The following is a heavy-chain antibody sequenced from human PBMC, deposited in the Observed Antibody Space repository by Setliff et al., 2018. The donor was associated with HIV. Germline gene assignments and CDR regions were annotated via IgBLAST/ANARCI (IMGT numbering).Heavy chain of an antibody. CDR1: GGSISNYY. Sequence: SETLSLTCTVSGGSISNYYWSWIRQPAGKGLEWIGRIYTSGSTNYNPSLKSRVTMSVDTSKNQFSLKLSSVTAAVTAVYYCARGRIRYCSSTSCYSSRYNWFDPWGQGTLVTVSS. CDR2: IYTSGST. V-gene: IGHV4-4*07. CDR3: ARGRIRYCSSTSCYSSRYNWFDP. D-gene: IGHD2-2*01. J-gene: IGHJ5*02.